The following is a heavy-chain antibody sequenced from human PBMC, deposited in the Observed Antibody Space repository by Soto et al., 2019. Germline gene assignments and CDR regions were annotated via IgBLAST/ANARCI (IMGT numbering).Heavy chain of an antibody. Sequence: GGSMRLSCTASGFTFSNYSMNWVRQAPGKGLEWVSSISSDSSYIYYADSVKGRFTISRDNAKNSLSLQMNSLRAEDTSVYFCARDPIPVPMYFFDYWGQGSLVTVSS. CDR3: ARDPIPVPMYFFDY. D-gene: IGHD6-19*01. J-gene: IGHJ4*02. V-gene: IGHV3-21*01. CDR1: GFTFSNYS. CDR2: ISSDSSYI.